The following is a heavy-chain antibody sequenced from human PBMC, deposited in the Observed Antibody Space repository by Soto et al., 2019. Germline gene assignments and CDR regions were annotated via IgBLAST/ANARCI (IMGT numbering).Heavy chain of an antibody. V-gene: IGHV3-66*01. CDR3: AKSKELGVSAPDH. CDR2: IYTGDST. J-gene: IGHJ4*02. Sequence: EVQLVESGGGLGQPGGSLRLSCAASGFTVNSNRMGWVRQAPGKGLEWVSVIYTGDSTYYVDSVKDRFTISRDSSKNTLYLQMNSLRVEDTAVYYCAKSKELGVSAPDHWGQGTLVTVSS. CDR1: GFTVNSNR. D-gene: IGHD1-26*01.